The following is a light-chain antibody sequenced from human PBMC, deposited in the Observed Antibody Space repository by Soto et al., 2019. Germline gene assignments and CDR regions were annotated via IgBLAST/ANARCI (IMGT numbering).Light chain of an antibody. Sequence: DIQMTQSPSSLSASVGDRVTITCRASQSISNYLNWYQQKPGKAPKLLICAALSLQSGVPSRFIGSRSGTDFTLAITSLQPEDFATYYCQQSYSTPRPFGGGTKVDIX. V-gene: IGKV1-39*01. J-gene: IGKJ4*01. CDR2: AAL. CDR3: QQSYSTPRP. CDR1: QSISNY.